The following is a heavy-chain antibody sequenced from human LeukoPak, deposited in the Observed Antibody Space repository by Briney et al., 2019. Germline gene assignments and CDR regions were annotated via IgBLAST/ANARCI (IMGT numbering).Heavy chain of an antibody. V-gene: IGHV3-48*03. J-gene: IGHJ4*02. CDR3: ARVGGDLFGPDY. CDR1: GFTFSSYE. Sequence: GGSLRLSCAASGFTFSSYEMNWVRQAPGKGLEWVSYISSSGSTIYYADSVKGRFTISRDNAKNSLYLQMNSLRAEDTAVYYCARVGGDLFGPDYWGQGTLVTVSS. CDR2: ISSSGSTI. D-gene: IGHD2-21*02.